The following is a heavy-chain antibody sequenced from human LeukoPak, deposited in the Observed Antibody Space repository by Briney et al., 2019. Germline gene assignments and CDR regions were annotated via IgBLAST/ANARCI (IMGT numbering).Heavy chain of an antibody. CDR1: GFTLSGYA. CDR2: ISSSGGST. CDR3: AAGKLYCGGDCYPFDF. D-gene: IGHD2-21*02. Sequence: GGSLRLSCSASGFTLSGYAMHWVRQAPGKGLEHVSGISSSGGSTYYADSVRGRFTISRDNSKNTLYLQMSSLRAEDTAVYYCAAGKLYCGGDCYPFDFWGQGTLVTVSS. J-gene: IGHJ4*02. V-gene: IGHV3-64D*06.